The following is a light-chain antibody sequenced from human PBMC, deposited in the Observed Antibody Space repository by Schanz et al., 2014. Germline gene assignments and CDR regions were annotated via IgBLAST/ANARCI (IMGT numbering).Light chain of an antibody. CDR3: QQRGDNWPVT. V-gene: IGKV3D-20*02. Sequence: EIVMTQSPATLSVSPGERATLSCRASQSVSNSYLAWYQQKPGQAPRLLIYDTSNRATGIPARFSGSGSGTDFTLTISSLEPEDFAVYYCQQRGDNWPVTFGPGTKVNIK. CDR1: QSVSNSY. J-gene: IGKJ3*01. CDR2: DTS.